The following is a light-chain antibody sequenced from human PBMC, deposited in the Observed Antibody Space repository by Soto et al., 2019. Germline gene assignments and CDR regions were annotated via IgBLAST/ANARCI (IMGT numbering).Light chain of an antibody. CDR1: ESVSRN. V-gene: IGKV3-15*01. J-gene: IGKJ5*01. CDR3: QQYNSWPPIT. Sequence: EIVLTQSPATLSLSPGERATLSCRASESVSRNLAWYQQKPGQAPRLLIYDASTRATGIPDRFSGGGSGTEFTLTISSLQSEDFAVYYCQQYNSWPPITFGQGTRLEI. CDR2: DAS.